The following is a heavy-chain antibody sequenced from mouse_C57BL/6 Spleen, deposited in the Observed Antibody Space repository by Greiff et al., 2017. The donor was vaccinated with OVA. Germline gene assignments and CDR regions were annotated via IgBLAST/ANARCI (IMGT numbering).Heavy chain of an antibody. D-gene: IGHD1-1*01. V-gene: IGHV1-26*01. CDR3: AYYYGSSYGYFDV. Sequence: VQLQQSGPELVKPGASVKISCKASGYTFTDYYMNWVKQSHGKSLEWIGDINPNNGGTSYNQKFKGKATLTVDKSSSTAYMELHSLTSEDSAVYYCAYYYGSSYGYFDVWGTGTTVTVSS. CDR2: INPNNGGT. CDR1: GYTFTDYY. J-gene: IGHJ1*03.